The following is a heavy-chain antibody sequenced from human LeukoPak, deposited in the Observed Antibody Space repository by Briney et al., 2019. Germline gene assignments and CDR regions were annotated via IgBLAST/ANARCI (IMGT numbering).Heavy chain of an antibody. J-gene: IGHJ4*02. Sequence: GGSLRLSCAASGFTLSSCAMSWVRQAPGKGLEWVSTIIDSGNSIYYADSVKGRFTISRDNSKNTLYLQMNSLRAEDTAVYYCAREGYSSSWSPGGHFDYWGQGTLVTVSS. D-gene: IGHD6-13*01. V-gene: IGHV3-23*01. CDR1: GFTLSSCA. CDR2: IIDSGNSI. CDR3: AREGYSSSWSPGGHFDY.